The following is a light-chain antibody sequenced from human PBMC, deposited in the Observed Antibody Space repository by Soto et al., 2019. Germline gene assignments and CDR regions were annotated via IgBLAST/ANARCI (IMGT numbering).Light chain of an antibody. Sequence: QSALTQPASVSGSPGQSITISCDGTRSDVGNYNLVSWYQQHPGKAPKLMIYEVNKRPSGVSNRFSGSKSGNTASLTISGLQAEDEADYYCCSYAGSDTWAFGGGTKLTVL. J-gene: IGLJ3*02. V-gene: IGLV2-23*02. CDR2: EVN. CDR3: CSYAGSDTWA. CDR1: RSDVGNYNL.